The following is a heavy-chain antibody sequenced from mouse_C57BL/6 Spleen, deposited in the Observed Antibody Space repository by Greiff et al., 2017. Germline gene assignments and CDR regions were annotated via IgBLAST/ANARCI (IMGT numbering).Heavy chain of an antibody. CDR3: ALGQNYFDY. V-gene: IGHV5-4*03. CDR1: GFTFSSYA. CDR2: ISDGGSYT. J-gene: IGHJ2*01. Sequence: EVKVVESGGGLVKPGGSLKLSCAASGFTFSSYAMSWVRQTPEKRLEWVATISDGGSYTYYPDNVKGRFTISRDNAKNNLYLQMSHLKSEDTAMYYCALGQNYFDYWGQGTTLTVSS. D-gene: IGHD4-1*01.